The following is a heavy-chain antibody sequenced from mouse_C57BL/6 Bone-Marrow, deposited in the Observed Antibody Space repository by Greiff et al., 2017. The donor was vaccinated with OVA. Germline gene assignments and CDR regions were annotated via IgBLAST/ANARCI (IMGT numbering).Heavy chain of an antibody. CDR2: IYPGSGNT. CDR1: GYTFTDYY. D-gene: IGHD2-4*01. CDR3: ARDDYGTISYWYFDV. V-gene: IGHV1-76*01. J-gene: IGHJ1*03. Sequence: VQLQQSGAELVRPGASVKLSCKASGYTFTDYYINWVKQRPGQGLEWIARIYPGSGNTYYNEKFKGKATLTAEKSSSTAYMQLSSLTSEDSAVYFCARDDYGTISYWYFDVWGTGTTVTVSS.